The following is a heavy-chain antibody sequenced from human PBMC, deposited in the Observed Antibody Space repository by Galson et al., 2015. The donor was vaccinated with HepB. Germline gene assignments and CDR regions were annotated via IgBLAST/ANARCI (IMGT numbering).Heavy chain of an antibody. J-gene: IGHJ4*01. CDR1: GFSLTTSGVG. V-gene: IGHV2-5*02. CDR3: AHNMPLYDSISFDY. CDR2: IYWDDYK. D-gene: IGHD3-3*02. Sequence: PALVKPTQTLTLTCNVSGFSLTTSGVGVGWIRQPPGKALEWLALIYWDDYKRFSPSLKSRLTIAKDTSNNLVVLTMTNVDPVDTATYYCAHNMPLYDSISFDYWGHGTLVTVS.